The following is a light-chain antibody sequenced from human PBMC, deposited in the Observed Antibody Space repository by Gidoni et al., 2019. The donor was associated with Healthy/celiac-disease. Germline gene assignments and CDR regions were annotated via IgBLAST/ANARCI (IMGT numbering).Light chain of an antibody. CDR1: QSVSSY. CDR3: LQRSNWPQLT. V-gene: IGKV3-11*01. Sequence: EIVLTQSPATLSLSPGERATLSCRASQSVSSYLAWYQQKPGHATRLLIYAASNSATGIPARFSGSGSVTDFTLTISSLVPEQFAVYYCLQRSNWPQLTFGGGTKVEIK. J-gene: IGKJ4*01. CDR2: AAS.